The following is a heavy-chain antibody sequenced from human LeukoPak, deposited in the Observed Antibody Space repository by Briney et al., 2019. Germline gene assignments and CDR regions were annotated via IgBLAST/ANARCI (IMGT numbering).Heavy chain of an antibody. V-gene: IGHV1-46*01. Sequence: ASVKVSCKASGHTFTSYYMHWVRQAPGQGLEWMGIINPSGGSTSYAQKFQGRVTMTRDTSTSTVYMELSSLRSEDTAVYYCARAYYDILTGYTPLYYWGQGTLVTVSS. CDR3: ARAYYDILTGYTPLYY. D-gene: IGHD3-9*01. CDR1: GHTFTSYY. J-gene: IGHJ4*02. CDR2: INPSGGST.